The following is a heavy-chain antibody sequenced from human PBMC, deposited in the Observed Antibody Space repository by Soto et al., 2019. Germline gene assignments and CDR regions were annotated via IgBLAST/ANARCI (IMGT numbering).Heavy chain of an antibody. V-gene: IGHV1-69*01. CDR3: AGGGVATFLGGDYFDY. J-gene: IGHJ4*02. CDR2: IIPIFGTA. Sequence: QVQLVQSGAEVKKPGSSVKVSCKASGGTFSSYAISWVRQAPGQGLEWMGGIIPIFGTANYAQKFQGRVTITADESTSTAYMELRSLSSEDTAVYYCAGGGVATFLGGDYFDYWGQGTLVTVSS. CDR1: GGTFSSYA. D-gene: IGHD5-12*01.